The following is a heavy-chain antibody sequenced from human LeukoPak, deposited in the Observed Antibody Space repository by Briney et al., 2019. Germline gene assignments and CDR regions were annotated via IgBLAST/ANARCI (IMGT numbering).Heavy chain of an antibody. CDR2: MYNNGNT. Sequence: GGSLRLSCAASGLTVSSKYMSWVRQAPGKGLEWVSVMYNNGNTHYADSVKGRFTISRDNSKNTLSLQMNSLRADDTAVYYCARARPWPEHAFDIWGQGTMVTVSS. D-gene: IGHD5-24*01. CDR1: GLTVSSKY. J-gene: IGHJ3*02. CDR3: ARARPWPEHAFDI. V-gene: IGHV3-53*01.